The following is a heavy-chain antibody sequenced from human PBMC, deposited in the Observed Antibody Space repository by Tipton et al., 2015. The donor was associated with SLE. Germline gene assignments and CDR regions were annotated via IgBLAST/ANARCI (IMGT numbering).Heavy chain of an antibody. CDR1: GGSISSHY. Sequence: TLSLTCTVSGGSISSHYWSWIRQPPGKGLEWIGYIYYSGSTNYNPSLKSRVTISVDTSKNQFSLKLSSVTAADTAVYYCARGPRSMGGSTRVDTWGQGTLVTVSS. CDR2: IYYSGST. V-gene: IGHV4-59*11. D-gene: IGHD2-2*01. CDR3: ARGPRSMGGSTRVDT. J-gene: IGHJ4*02.